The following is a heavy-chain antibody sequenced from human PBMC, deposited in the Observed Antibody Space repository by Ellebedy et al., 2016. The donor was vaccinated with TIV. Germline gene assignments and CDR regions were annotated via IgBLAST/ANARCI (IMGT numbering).Heavy chain of an antibody. CDR2: MSHSGRT. J-gene: IGHJ4*02. Sequence: MPSETLSLTCSVSGSSISSGYYSGWIRQPPGRGLEWLGSMSHSGRTYYSPSIKSPVTISVKPSKNQLSLRMSSVTAADTAVYYCARDGAGRWDYWGQGTLVTVSS. D-gene: IGHD4-23*01. CDR3: ARDGAGRWDY. V-gene: IGHV4-38-2*02. CDR1: GSSISSGYY.